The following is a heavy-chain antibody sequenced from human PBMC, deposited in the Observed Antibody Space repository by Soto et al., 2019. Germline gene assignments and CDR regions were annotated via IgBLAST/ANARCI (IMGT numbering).Heavy chain of an antibody. CDR3: ARDGAACSGGSCYYYYGMDV. V-gene: IGHV1-18*01. J-gene: IGHJ6*02. CDR2: ISAYNGNT. CDR1: GYTFTSYG. Sequence: ASVKVSCKASGYTFTSYGISWVRQAPGQGLEWMGWISAYNGNTNYAQKLQGRVTMTTDTSTSTAYMELRSLRSDDTAVYYCARDGAACSGGSCYYYYGMDVWGQGTTVTVSS. D-gene: IGHD2-15*01.